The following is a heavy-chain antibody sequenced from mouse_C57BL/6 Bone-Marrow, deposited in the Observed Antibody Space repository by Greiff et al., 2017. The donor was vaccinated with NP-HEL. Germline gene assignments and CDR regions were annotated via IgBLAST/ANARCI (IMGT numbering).Heavy chain of an antibody. Sequence: VQLKESGPGLVKPSQTVFLTCTVTGISITTGNYRWSWIRQFPGNKLEWIGYIYYSGTITYNPSLTNRTTITRDTPKNQFFLEMNSLTAEDTATYYCARMHLRRRYFDVWGTGTTVTVSS. CDR1: GISITTGNYR. D-gene: IGHD2-12*01. J-gene: IGHJ1*03. CDR3: ARMHLRRRYFDV. CDR2: IYYSGTI. V-gene: IGHV3-5*01.